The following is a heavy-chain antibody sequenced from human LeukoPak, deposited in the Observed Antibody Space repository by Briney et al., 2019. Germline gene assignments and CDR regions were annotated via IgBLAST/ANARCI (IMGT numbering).Heavy chain of an antibody. CDR3: ARDSGSYCLDY. D-gene: IGHD1-26*01. CDR2: ISWNSGSI. Sequence: GGSLRLSCAASGFTFDDYAMHWVRQAPGKGLEWVSGISWNSGSIGYADSVKGRFTISRDNAKNTLYLQMNSLRAEDTAVYYCARDSGSYCLDYWGQGTLVTVSS. J-gene: IGHJ4*02. V-gene: IGHV3-9*01. CDR1: GFTFDDYA.